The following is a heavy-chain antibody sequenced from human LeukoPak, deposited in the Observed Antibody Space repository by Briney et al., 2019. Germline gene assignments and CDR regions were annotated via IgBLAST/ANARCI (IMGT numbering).Heavy chain of an antibody. CDR3: ARGIAAAGYYYFDY. J-gene: IGHJ4*02. CDR1: GFTFSDYY. Sequence: GGSLTLSCAASGFTFSDYYMSWIRQAPGKGLEWVSYISSSSSYTNYADSVKGRFTISRDNAKNSLYLQMNSLRAEDTAVYYCARGIAAAGYYYFDYWGQGTQVTVSS. D-gene: IGHD6-13*01. V-gene: IGHV3-11*05. CDR2: ISSSSSYT.